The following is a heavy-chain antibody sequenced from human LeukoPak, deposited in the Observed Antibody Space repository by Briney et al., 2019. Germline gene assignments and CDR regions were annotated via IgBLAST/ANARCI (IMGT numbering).Heavy chain of an antibody. D-gene: IGHD3-22*01. Sequence: WGSLRLSCATSGFTFSTSWMHWVRQAPGKGLVSVSRINTDGNTRDYADSVKGRFTISRDNAKNTLYLQMNSLRAEDTAIYYCVRDMGYYDKVWGQGTLVTVSS. CDR2: INTDGNTR. V-gene: IGHV3-74*01. CDR1: GFTFSTSW. J-gene: IGHJ4*02. CDR3: VRDMGYYDKV.